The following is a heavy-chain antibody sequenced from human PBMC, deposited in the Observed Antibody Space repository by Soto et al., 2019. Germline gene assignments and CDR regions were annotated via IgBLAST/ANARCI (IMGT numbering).Heavy chain of an antibody. D-gene: IGHD4-17*01. CDR1: GGSFSNYY. Sequence: QVQLQQWGAGLLKPSETLSLTCVVYGGSFSNYYWNWIRQPPGKGLEWIGEINHSGSTHYNPSLKSRVTSSLDTSKNQFSLNLSSVTAADTAMYYCARGGTTVTTVFDYWGQGTLVTVSS. J-gene: IGHJ4*02. CDR2: INHSGST. V-gene: IGHV4-34*01. CDR3: ARGGTTVTTVFDY.